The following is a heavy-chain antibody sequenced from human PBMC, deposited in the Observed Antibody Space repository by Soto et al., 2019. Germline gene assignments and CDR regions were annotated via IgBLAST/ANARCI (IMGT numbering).Heavy chain of an antibody. CDR2: IRSKAYGGTT. D-gene: IGHD6-6*01. J-gene: IGHJ6*02. CDR3: TRTGIAARSHYYGMDV. V-gene: IGHV3-49*03. CDR1: GFTFGDYA. Sequence: PGGSLRLSCTASGFTFGDYAMSWFRQAPGKGLEWVGFIRSKAYGGTTEYAASVKGRFTISRDDSKSIAYLQMTSLKTEDTAVYYCTRTGIAARSHYYGMDVWGQGTTVTVSS.